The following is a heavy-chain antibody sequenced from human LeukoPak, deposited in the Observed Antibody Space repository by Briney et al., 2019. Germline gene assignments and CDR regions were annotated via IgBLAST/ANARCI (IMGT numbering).Heavy chain of an antibody. V-gene: IGHV3-23*01. CDR2: ITGCGSDT. D-gene: IGHD2-2*01. Sequence: QPGGSLRLSCAASGFTFSSYAMSWVRQAPGKGLEWVSAITGCGSDTYYTDSVRGRFTISRDNSKNTLYLQMSSLRAEDTALYYCAKLIPPVDCSRTSCYGFDYWGQGTLVTVSS. CDR3: AKLIPPVDCSRTSCYGFDY. J-gene: IGHJ4*02. CDR1: GFTFSSYA.